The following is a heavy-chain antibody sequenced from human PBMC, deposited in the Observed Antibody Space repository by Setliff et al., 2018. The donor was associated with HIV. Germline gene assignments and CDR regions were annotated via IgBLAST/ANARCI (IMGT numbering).Heavy chain of an antibody. CDR2: IIPMYDPP. CDR3: ARGAPPGNPGHLDY. Sequence: GASVKVSCKASGGTFSNSGISWVRQAPGQGLEWMGEIIPMYDPPVYAQKFQGRVTITADESTTTVYMELSSLTSDDTAVYYCARGAPPGNPGHLDYWGQGTQVTVS. D-gene: IGHD6-13*01. V-gene: IGHV1-69*13. J-gene: IGHJ4*02. CDR1: GGTFSNSG.